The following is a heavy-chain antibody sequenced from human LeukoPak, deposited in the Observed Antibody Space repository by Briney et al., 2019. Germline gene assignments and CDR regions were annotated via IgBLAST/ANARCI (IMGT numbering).Heavy chain of an antibody. CDR1: GGSISSSSFY. CDR3: ARSEASVIGWFDY. Sequence: SETLSLTCTVSGGSISSSSFYWGWIRQSPGKGLEWIGNIFYTGSTYYNPSLKSRVTISADTSKNQFSLKVTSVTAADTAVYYCARSEASVIGWFDYWGRGSLVTVSS. D-gene: IGHD2-21*01. V-gene: IGHV4-39*01. CDR2: IFYTGST. J-gene: IGHJ5*01.